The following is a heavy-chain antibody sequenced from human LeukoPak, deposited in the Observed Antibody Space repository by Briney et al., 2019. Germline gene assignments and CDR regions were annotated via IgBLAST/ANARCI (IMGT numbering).Heavy chain of an antibody. J-gene: IGHJ3*02. Sequence: PGGSLRLSCAGSGFTFSDYYMSWIRQAPGKGLEWISYTSAIGSTTYFADSVKGRFTISRDNSKNTLYLQMNSLRAGDTAVYYCARDFDAFDIWGQGTMVTVSS. V-gene: IGHV3-11*01. CDR2: TSAIGSTT. CDR1: GFTFSDYY. CDR3: ARDFDAFDI.